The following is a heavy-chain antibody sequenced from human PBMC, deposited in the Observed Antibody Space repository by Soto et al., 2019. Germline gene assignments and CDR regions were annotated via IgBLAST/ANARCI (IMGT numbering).Heavy chain of an antibody. V-gene: IGHV4-59*01. CDR1: GGSISSYY. Sequence: SETLSLTCTVSGGSISSYYWSWIRQPPGKGLEWIGYIYYSGSTNYNPSLKSRVTISVDTSKNQFSLKLSSVTAADMVVYYCARGDSSGWYLHKYGMDVWGQGTTVTVS. CDR2: IYYSGST. J-gene: IGHJ6*02. D-gene: IGHD6-19*01. CDR3: ARGDSSGWYLHKYGMDV.